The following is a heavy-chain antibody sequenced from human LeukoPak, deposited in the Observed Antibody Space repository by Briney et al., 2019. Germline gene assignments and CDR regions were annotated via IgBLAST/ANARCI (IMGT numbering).Heavy chain of an antibody. Sequence: SETLSLTCAVYGGSFSGYYWSWIRQPPGKGLEWIGEINHSGSTNYNPSPKSRVTISVDTSKNQFSLKPSSVTAADTAVYYCARGRSRIAAAGKPFDYWGQGTLVTVSS. CDR1: GGSFSGYY. D-gene: IGHD6-13*01. CDR2: INHSGST. J-gene: IGHJ4*02. V-gene: IGHV4-34*01. CDR3: ARGRSRIAAAGKPFDY.